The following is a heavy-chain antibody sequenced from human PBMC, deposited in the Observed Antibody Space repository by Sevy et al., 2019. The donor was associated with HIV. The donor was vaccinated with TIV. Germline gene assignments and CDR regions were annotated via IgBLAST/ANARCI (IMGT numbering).Heavy chain of an antibody. Sequence: SETLSLTCTVSGGSVSSGSYYWSWIRQPPGKGLEWIGYIYYSGSTNYNPSLKSRVTISVDTSKNQFSLKLSSVTAADTAVYYCARVGSSGWNGYYYYYMDVWGKGTTVTVSS. CDR1: GGSVSSGSYY. D-gene: IGHD6-19*01. V-gene: IGHV4-61*01. J-gene: IGHJ6*03. CDR2: IYYSGST. CDR3: ARVGSSGWNGYYYYYMDV.